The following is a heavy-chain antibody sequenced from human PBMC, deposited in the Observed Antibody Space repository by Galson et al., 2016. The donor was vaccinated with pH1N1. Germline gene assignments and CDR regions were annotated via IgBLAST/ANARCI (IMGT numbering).Heavy chain of an antibody. Sequence: SETLSLTCAVYGGSFRGYYWSWIRQPPGKGLEWIGEINHGERTNYNPSLEGPVSLSLDMSTNQISLRLMSVTAADTAVYFCARHSTSGCPTIEVAARRRPFDVWGQGTLVTVSS. CDR1: GGSFRGYY. CDR2: INHGERT. V-gene: IGHV4-34*01. CDR3: ARHSTSGCPTIEVAARRRPFDV. D-gene: IGHD6-19*01. J-gene: IGHJ3*01.